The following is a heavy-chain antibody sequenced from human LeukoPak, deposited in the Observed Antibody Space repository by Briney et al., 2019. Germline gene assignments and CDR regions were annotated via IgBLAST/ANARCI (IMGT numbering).Heavy chain of an antibody. D-gene: IGHD2-21*01. CDR3: ARGVSHIPDY. J-gene: IGHJ4*02. CDR2: ISSSSSYI. V-gene: IGHV3-21*01. CDR1: GFTFSSYS. Sequence: GGSLRLSCAASGFTFSSYSMNWVRQAPGKGLEWVSSISSSSSYIYYADSVKGRFTISRDNAKNSLYLQMDSLRAEDTAVYYCARGVSHIPDYWGQGTLVTVSS.